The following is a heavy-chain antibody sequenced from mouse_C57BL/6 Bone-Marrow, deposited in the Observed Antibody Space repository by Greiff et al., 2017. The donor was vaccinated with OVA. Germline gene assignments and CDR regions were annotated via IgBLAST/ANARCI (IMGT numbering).Heavy chain of an antibody. Sequence: VESGGGLVKPGGSLKLSCAASGFTFSDYGMHWVRQAPEKGLEWVAYISSGSSTIYYADTVKGRFTISRDNAKNTLFLQMTSLRSEDTAMYYCARLYPFAYWGQGTLVTVSA. CDR3: ARLYPFAY. D-gene: IGHD2-12*01. CDR2: ISSGSSTI. J-gene: IGHJ3*01. CDR1: GFTFSDYG. V-gene: IGHV5-17*01.